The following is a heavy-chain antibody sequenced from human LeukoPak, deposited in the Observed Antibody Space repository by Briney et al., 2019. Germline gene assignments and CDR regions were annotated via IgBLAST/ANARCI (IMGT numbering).Heavy chain of an antibody. V-gene: IGHV3-20*04. Sequence: GGSLRLSCAASGFTFSSYSMNWVRQAPGKALEWVSGINWNGGSTGYADSVKGRFTIARDNAKNSLYLQMNSLRAEDTALYYCAREKPFYDSSGYYYPIAFDYWGQGTLVTVSS. D-gene: IGHD3-22*01. CDR1: GFTFSSYS. CDR2: INWNGGST. J-gene: IGHJ4*02. CDR3: AREKPFYDSSGYYYPIAFDY.